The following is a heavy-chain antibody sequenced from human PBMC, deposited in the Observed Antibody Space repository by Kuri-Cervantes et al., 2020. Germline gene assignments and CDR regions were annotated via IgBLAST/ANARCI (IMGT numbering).Heavy chain of an antibody. Sequence: ASVKVSCKASGYTFTSYGISWVRQAPGQGLEWMGWISAYNGDTNYAQKLQGRVTMTTDTSTSTVYMELRSLRSDDTAVYYCARDYGESRTNYYMDVWGKGTTVTVSS. J-gene: IGHJ6*03. V-gene: IGHV1-18*01. CDR3: ARDYGESRTNYYMDV. CDR2: ISAYNGDT. CDR1: GYTFTSYG. D-gene: IGHD1-14*01.